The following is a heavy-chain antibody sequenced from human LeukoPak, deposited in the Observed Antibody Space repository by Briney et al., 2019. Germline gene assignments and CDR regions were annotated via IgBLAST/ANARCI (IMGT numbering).Heavy chain of an antibody. D-gene: IGHD6-19*01. CDR3: ASQWLALYYFDY. CDR1: GFTFSDYY. V-gene: IGHV3-11*01. J-gene: IGHJ4*02. Sequence: GGSLRLSCAASGFTFSDYYMSWIRQAPGKGLEWVSYISSSGRTIYYADSVKGRFTISRDNAKNSLYLQMNSLRAEDTAVYYCASQWLALYYFDYWGQGTLVTVSS. CDR2: ISSSGRTI.